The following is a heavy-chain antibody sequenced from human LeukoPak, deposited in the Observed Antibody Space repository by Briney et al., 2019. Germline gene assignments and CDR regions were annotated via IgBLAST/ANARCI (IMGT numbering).Heavy chain of an antibody. Sequence: SETLSLTCAVYGGSFSGYYWSWIRQPPGKGLEWIGEINHSGSTNYNPSLKGRVTISVDASKNQFSLKLSSVTAADTAVYYCARMRVGGDYYDILTGYHFDYWGQGTLVTVSS. V-gene: IGHV4-34*01. D-gene: IGHD3-9*01. CDR1: GGSFSGYY. CDR3: ARMRVGGDYYDILTGYHFDY. J-gene: IGHJ4*02. CDR2: INHSGST.